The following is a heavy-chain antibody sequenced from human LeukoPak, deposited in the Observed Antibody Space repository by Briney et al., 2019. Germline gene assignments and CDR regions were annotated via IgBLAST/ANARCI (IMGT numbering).Heavy chain of an antibody. CDR1: GFTFSSYA. J-gene: IGHJ4*02. CDR3: AKDIAQGYTFGTIEEDY. CDR2: VSESGDIT. Sequence: GGSLRLSCAASGFTFSSYAMSWVRQAPGKGLEWVSVVSESGDITHYAESVRGRFTISRDNSKNTLYLEMNRLRSDDTAIYYCAKDIAQGYTFGTIEEDYWGQGTLVTVAS. D-gene: IGHD5-12*01. V-gene: IGHV3-23*01.